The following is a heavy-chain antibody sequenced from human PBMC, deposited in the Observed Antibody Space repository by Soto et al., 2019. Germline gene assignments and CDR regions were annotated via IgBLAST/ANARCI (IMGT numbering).Heavy chain of an antibody. J-gene: IGHJ6*02. D-gene: IGHD2-8*01. CDR2: INPKSGGT. Sequence: ASVKVSCKASGYSFTDYHIHWVRQAPGQGLECLGRINPKSGGTSTAQKFQGWVTMTRDRSISTVYMELTRLRSDDTAVYFCARGHSTDCSNRVCSFFYNHDMDVWGQGPTVTVSS. CDR1: GYSFTDYH. V-gene: IGHV1-2*04. CDR3: ARGHSTDCSNRVCSFFYNHDMDV.